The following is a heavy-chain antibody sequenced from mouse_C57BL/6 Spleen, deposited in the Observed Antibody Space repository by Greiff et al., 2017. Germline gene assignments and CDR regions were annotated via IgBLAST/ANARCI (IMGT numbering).Heavy chain of an antibody. CDR1: GYTFTSYW. CDR2: IYPGSGST. CDR3: ARRRRLERFDD. V-gene: IGHV1-55*01. Sequence: QVQLQQSGAELVKPGASVKMSCKASGYTFTSYWITWVKQRPGQGLEWIGVIYPGSGSTNYNEKFKSKATLTVDTSSSTAYMQLSSLPSEDSAVYDCARRRRLERFDDWGQGTTLTVSS. D-gene: IGHD4-1*01. J-gene: IGHJ2*01.